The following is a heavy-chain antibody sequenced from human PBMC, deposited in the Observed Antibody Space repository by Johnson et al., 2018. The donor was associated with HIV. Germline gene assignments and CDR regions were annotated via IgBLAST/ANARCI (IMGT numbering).Heavy chain of an antibody. V-gene: IGHV3-30*02. Sequence: QVQLVESGGGVVQPGRSLRLSCAASGFTFSSYGMHWVRQAPGKGLEWVAFIRYDGSNKYYADSVKGRFTISRDNSKNTLYLQMNSLRAEDTAVYYCARGSTYYYDSSGSDAFDIWGQGTMVTVSS. CDR1: GFTFSSYG. CDR2: IRYDGSNK. J-gene: IGHJ3*02. D-gene: IGHD3-22*01. CDR3: ARGSTYYYDSSGSDAFDI.